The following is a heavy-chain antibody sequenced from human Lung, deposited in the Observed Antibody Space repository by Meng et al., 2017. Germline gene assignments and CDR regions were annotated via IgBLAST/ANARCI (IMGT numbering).Heavy chain of an antibody. CDR3: ARGPTTMAHDFDY. D-gene: IGHD4-11*01. CDR2: INHSGST. J-gene: IGHJ4*02. Sequence: QVQLPQLGAGPFQPSETLSLTCVVSGGSFSDYYWSWIRQPPGKGLEWIGEINHSGSTNYNPSLESRATISVDTSQNNLSLKLSSVTAADSAVYYCARGPTTMAHDFDYWGQGTLVTVSS. V-gene: IGHV4-34*01. CDR1: GGSFSDYY.